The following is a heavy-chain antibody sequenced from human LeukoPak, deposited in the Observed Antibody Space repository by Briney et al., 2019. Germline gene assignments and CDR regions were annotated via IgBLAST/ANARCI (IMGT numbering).Heavy chain of an antibody. D-gene: IGHD3-9*01. J-gene: IGHJ4*02. CDR1: GGSIGSYY. Sequence: SETLSLTCTVSGGSIGSYYWSWIRQPAGKGLEWIGRIYTSGSTNYNPSLKSRVTMSVDTSKNQFSLKLSSVTAADTAVYYCAREFHHYDILTGYYFYYFDYWGQGTLVTVSS. CDR2: IYTSGST. V-gene: IGHV4-4*07. CDR3: AREFHHYDILTGYYFYYFDY.